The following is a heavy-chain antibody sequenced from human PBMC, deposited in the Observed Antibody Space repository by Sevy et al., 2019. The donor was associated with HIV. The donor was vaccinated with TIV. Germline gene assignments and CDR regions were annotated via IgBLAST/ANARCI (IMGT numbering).Heavy chain of an antibody. V-gene: IGHV3-23*01. D-gene: IGHD6-13*01. Sequence: GGSLRLSCAASGFSFRSYSMNWVRQAPGKGLEWVSAISGSGGTTYYAESVKGRFTISRDNSKNTLYLQMNSLRAEDTAVYYCAKSGRYTSSWSVDYFDYWGQGTVVTVSS. CDR1: GFSFRSYS. CDR3: AKSGRYTSSWSVDYFDY. J-gene: IGHJ4*02. CDR2: ISGSGGTT.